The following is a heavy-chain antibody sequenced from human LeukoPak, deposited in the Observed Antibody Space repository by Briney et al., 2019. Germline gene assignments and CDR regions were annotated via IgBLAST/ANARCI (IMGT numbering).Heavy chain of an antibody. CDR3: VRGVGVSRFNYLDS. D-gene: IGHD6-13*01. CDR1: GFTFSSFG. Sequence: QAGGSLRLSCAASGFTFSSFGMHWVRQAPGKGLEWVAVIWYDASNKYYADSVKGRFTISRDNSKNTLYLQMNSLRDDDTAVYYCVRGVGVSRFNYLDSWGRGTLVIVSS. J-gene: IGHJ4*02. V-gene: IGHV3-33*01. CDR2: IWYDASNK.